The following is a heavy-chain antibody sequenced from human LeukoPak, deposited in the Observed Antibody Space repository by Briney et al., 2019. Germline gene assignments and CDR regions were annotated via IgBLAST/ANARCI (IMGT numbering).Heavy chain of an antibody. CDR2: INHSGST. CDR3: ARVPRYYYDSEDY. Sequence: PSGTLSLTCAVYGGSFSGYYWSWIRQPPGKGLEWIGEINHSGSTNYNPSLKSRVTISVDTSKNQFSLKLSSVTAADTVVYYCARVPRYYYDSEDYWGQGTLVTVSS. J-gene: IGHJ4*02. V-gene: IGHV4-34*01. CDR1: GGSFSGYY. D-gene: IGHD3-22*01.